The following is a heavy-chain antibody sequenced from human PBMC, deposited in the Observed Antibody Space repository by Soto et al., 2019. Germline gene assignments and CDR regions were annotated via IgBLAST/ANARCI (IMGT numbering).Heavy chain of an antibody. J-gene: IGHJ4*02. CDR1: GFTFSNDW. CDR3: ARGPRGVYGNDY. Sequence: EVQLVESGGGLVQPGGSLRLSCAASGFTFSNDWMHWVRQAAGKGLVWVSRINMDGSSTNYADSVKGRFTISRDNARNALYLQMNRRRVDDTAIYFCARGPRGVYGNDYWGQGALVTVSS. D-gene: IGHD2-8*02. CDR2: INMDGSST. V-gene: IGHV3-74*01.